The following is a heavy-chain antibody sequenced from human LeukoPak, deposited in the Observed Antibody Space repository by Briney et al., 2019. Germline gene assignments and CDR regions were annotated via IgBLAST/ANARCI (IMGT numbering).Heavy chain of an antibody. CDR2: ISYDGSNK. D-gene: IGHD3-10*01. CDR3: ARDRAPYYYGSGSYLDY. CDR1: GFIFSSYA. V-gene: IGHV3-30-3*01. Sequence: GGSLRLSCAASGFIFSSYAMHWVRQAPGKGLEWVAVISYDGSNKYYADSVKGRFTISRDNSKNTLYLQMNSLRAEDTAVYYCARDRAPYYYGSGSYLDYWGQGTLVTVSS. J-gene: IGHJ4*02.